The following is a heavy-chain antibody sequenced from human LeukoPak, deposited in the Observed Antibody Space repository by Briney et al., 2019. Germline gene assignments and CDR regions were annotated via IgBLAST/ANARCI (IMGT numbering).Heavy chain of an antibody. J-gene: IGHJ6*02. CDR3: CDGMDV. V-gene: IGHV3-23*01. Sequence: GGSLRLSCAASGFTFSRYWMSWVRQAPGKGLEWVAAINGTGSTTYHADSVKGRFTISRDNSKNTLYLQMNSLRSEDTATYYCCDGMDVWGQGTTVAVSS. D-gene: IGHD2-21*01. CDR1: GFTFSRYW. CDR2: INGTGSTT.